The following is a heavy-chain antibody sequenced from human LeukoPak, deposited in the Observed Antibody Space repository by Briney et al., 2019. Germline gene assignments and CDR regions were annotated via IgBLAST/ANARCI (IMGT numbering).Heavy chain of an antibody. J-gene: IGHJ5*02. Sequence: GGSLRLSCAASGFTFSSYAMNWVRQAPGKGLEWVTIISYDGSNKYYADSVKGRFTISRDNSKNTLYLQMNSLRAEDTAVYYCAREGGYYDPPVTAGLDPWGQGTLVTVSS. V-gene: IGHV3-30-3*01. CDR3: AREGGYYDPPVTAGLDP. CDR2: ISYDGSNK. CDR1: GFTFSSYA. D-gene: IGHD3-22*01.